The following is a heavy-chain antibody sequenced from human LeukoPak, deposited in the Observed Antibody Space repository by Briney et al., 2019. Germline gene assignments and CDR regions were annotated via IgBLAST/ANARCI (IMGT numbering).Heavy chain of an antibody. D-gene: IGHD3-22*01. V-gene: IGHV3-23*01. J-gene: IGHJ5*02. CDR3: ARCTTASSGWCNWLDP. Sequence: GGSLRLSCAASGFTFSNYAMTWVRQAPGKGLEWVSTISGTGGSTYYADSVKGRLTISRDNSKNILYLQMNSLRAEDTAIYYCARCTTASSGWCNWLDPWGQGTLVTVSS. CDR2: ISGTGGST. CDR1: GFTFSNYA.